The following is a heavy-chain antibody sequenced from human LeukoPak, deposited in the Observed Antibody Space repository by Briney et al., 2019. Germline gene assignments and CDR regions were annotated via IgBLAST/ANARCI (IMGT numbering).Heavy chain of an antibody. D-gene: IGHD3-22*01. CDR3: ARGPYYYDSSGYLDY. V-gene: IGHV1-18*01. CDR1: GYTLTSYG. Sequence: ASVKVSCKASGYTLTSYGISWVRQAPGQGLEWTGWISAYNGNTNYAQKLQGRVTMTTDTSTSTAYMELRSLRSDDTAVYYCARGPYYYDSSGYLDYWGQGTLVTVSS. J-gene: IGHJ4*02. CDR2: ISAYNGNT.